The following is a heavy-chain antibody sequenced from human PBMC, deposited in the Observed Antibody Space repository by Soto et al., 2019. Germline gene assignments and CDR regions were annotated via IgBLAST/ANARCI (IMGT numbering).Heavy chain of an antibody. Sequence: SESLSITCTVSGGSIFSSSYYWVWIRQPPGKGLEWIGSIYYSGSTYYNPSLKSRVTISVDTSKNQFSLKLSSVTAADTAVYYCARMVPEVRYFVRPLVAYWGQGTLVP. CDR3: ARMVPEVRYFVRPLVAY. CDR1: GGSIFSSSYY. V-gene: IGHV4-39*01. D-gene: IGHD3-9*01. J-gene: IGHJ4*02. CDR2: IYYSGST.